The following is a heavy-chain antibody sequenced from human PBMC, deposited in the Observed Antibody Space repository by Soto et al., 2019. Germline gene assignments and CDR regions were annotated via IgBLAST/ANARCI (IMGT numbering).Heavy chain of an antibody. CDR3: AKDRLEDDTWFFDL. Sequence: QVQLVESGGGVVQPGRSLRLSCAASGFTFSSYGMHWVRQAPGKGLEWVAVISYDGSKKYYADSVKGRFTISRDNSKNTLYLQMNSLRSEDTAVYYCAKDRLEDDTWFFDLWGRGTLVTVSS. D-gene: IGHD3-22*01. J-gene: IGHJ2*01. CDR2: ISYDGSKK. CDR1: GFTFSSYG. V-gene: IGHV3-30*18.